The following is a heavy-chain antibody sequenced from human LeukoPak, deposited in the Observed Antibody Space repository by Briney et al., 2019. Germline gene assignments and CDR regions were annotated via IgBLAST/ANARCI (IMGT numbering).Heavy chain of an antibody. CDR3: ATSVSGFGESLNY. V-gene: IGHV3-7*01. CDR1: GFSFSTYW. CDR2: IKDDGSEK. Sequence: PGGSLRLSCAASGFSFSTYWMTWVRQAPGKGLEWVANIKDDGSEKKYVDSVKGRFTLSRDNAKNSLYLQINSLKAEDTAVYYCATSVSGFGESLNYWGQGTLVTVSS. J-gene: IGHJ4*02. D-gene: IGHD3-10*01.